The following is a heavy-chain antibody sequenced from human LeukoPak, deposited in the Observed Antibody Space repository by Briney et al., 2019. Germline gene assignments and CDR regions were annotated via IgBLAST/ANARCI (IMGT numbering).Heavy chain of an antibody. J-gene: IGHJ3*02. CDR1: GYTFTGYF. CDR2: INPNSGGT. V-gene: IGHV1-2*06. Sequence: ASVKVSCKASGYTFTGYFIHWVRQAPGRGLEWMGRINPNSGGTSYAQQFQGRVTMTRDTSISTAYMELSGLRSEDTAVYYCARGRPYAFDIWGQGTMVTVSS. CDR3: ARGRPYAFDI.